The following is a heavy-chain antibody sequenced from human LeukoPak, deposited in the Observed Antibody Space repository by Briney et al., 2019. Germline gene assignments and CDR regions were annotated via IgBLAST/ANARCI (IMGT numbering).Heavy chain of an antibody. D-gene: IGHD3-10*01. CDR1: GVSISSYY. J-gene: IGHJ4*02. CDR2: IYYSGST. CDR3: ARRGSGSYSPFDY. V-gene: IGHV4-59*01. Sequence: SETLSLTCTVSGVSISSYYWSWIRQPPGKGLEWIGYIYYSGSTNFNPSLKGRVTMSVDTSKNQFSLKLSSVTAADTAVYYCARRGSGSYSPFDYWGQGTLVTVSS.